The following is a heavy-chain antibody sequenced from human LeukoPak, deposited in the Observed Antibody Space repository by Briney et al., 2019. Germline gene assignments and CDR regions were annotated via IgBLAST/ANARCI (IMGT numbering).Heavy chain of an antibody. D-gene: IGHD3-3*01. CDR3: ARDFYYFDY. CDR2: IYYSGST. J-gene: IGHJ4*02. CDR1: GGSISSYY. V-gene: IGHV4-59*01. Sequence: SETLSLTCAVSGGSISSYYWSWIRQPPGKGLEWIGYIYYSGSTNYNPSLKSRVTISVDTSKNQFSLKLSSVTAADTAVYYCARDFYYFDYWGQGTLVTVSS.